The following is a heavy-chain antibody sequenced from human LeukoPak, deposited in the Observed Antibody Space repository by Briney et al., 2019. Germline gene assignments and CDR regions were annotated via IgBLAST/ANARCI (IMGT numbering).Heavy chain of an antibody. CDR3: ARAGFSDSSGYYFDAFDI. CDR2: IIPIFGTA. D-gene: IGHD3-22*01. Sequence: GSSVKVSCKASGGTFSSYAISWVRQAPGQGLEWMGGIIPIFGTANYAQKFQGRVTITADKSTSTAYMELSSLRSEDTAVYYCARAGFSDSSGYYFDAFDIWGQGTMVTVSS. CDR1: GGTFSSYA. J-gene: IGHJ3*02. V-gene: IGHV1-69*06.